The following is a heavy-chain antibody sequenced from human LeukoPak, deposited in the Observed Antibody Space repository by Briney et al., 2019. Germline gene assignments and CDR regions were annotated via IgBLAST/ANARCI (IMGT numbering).Heavy chain of an antibody. D-gene: IGHD2-15*01. CDR3: ARDMCSGGSCYVYYYYGMDV. J-gene: IGHJ6*04. CDR1: GFTFSSYG. CDR2: IWYDGSNK. Sequence: GRSLRLSCAASGFTFSSYGTHWVRQAPGKGLEWVAVIWYDGSNKYYADSVKGRFTISRDNSKNTLYLQMNSLRAEDTAVYYCARDMCSGGSCYVYYYYGMDVWGKGTTVTVSS. V-gene: IGHV3-33*01.